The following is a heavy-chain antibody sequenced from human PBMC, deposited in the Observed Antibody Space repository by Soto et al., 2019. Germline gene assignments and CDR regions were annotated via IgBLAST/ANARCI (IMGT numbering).Heavy chain of an antibody. CDR1: GFTFSNYV. D-gene: IGHD1-26*01. CDR3: AGVGATTWH. V-gene: IGHV3-23*01. Sequence: GSLRLSCAASGFTFSNYVMSWLRQAPGKGLEWVSVISGSGGSAHYAGSVKGRFTISRENAKNTLYLQMSNLRVEDTAVYFCAGVGATTWHWGQGTLVTVAS. J-gene: IGHJ4*02. CDR2: ISGSGGSA.